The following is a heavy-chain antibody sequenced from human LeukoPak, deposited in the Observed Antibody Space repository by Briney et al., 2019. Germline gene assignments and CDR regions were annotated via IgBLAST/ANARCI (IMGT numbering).Heavy chain of an antibody. Sequence: SETLSLTCTVSGGSVNSGKYCWSWIRQPPGKGLEWIGYIYYSGSTYYYNPSLESRVTISLDTSKNQFSLKLNSLTAADTAVYYCARDREWELQSSRYFDYWGQGTLVTVSS. D-gene: IGHD1-26*01. V-gene: IGHV4-61*01. CDR1: GGSVNSGKYC. CDR2: IYYSGSTY. CDR3: ARDREWELQSSRYFDY. J-gene: IGHJ4*02.